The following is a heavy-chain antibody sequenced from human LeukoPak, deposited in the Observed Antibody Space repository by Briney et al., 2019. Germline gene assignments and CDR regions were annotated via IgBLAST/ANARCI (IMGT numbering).Heavy chain of an antibody. CDR3: AREWWGYDVLTGDNWFDP. J-gene: IGHJ5*02. Sequence: GGSLRLSCAASGFTFSSYAMHWVRQAPGKGLEWVAVISYDGSNKYYADSVKGRFTISRDNSKNTLYLQMNSLRAEDTAVYYCAREWWGYDVLTGDNWFDPWGQGTLATVSS. CDR2: ISYDGSNK. CDR1: GFTFSSYA. V-gene: IGHV3-30-3*01. D-gene: IGHD3-9*01.